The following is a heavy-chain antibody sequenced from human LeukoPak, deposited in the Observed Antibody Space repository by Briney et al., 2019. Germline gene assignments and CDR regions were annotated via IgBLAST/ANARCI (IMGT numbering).Heavy chain of an antibody. Sequence: ASVKVSCKASGYTFSNYGISWVRQAPGQGLEWMGWISSYNDNTNYAQKLQGRVTMTTDTSTSTAYMELRSLRSDDTAVYYCARVREEYLKLDPWGQGTLVTVSS. D-gene: IGHD2-2*01. J-gene: IGHJ5*02. CDR3: ARVREEYLKLDP. CDR1: GYTFSNYG. CDR2: ISSYNDNT. V-gene: IGHV1-18*01.